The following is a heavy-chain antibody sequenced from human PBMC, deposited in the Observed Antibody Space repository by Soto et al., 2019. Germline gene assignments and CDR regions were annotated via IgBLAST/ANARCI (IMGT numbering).Heavy chain of an antibody. CDR1: VFTFGDYW. CDR2: MTGDGRTT. Sequence: GGSLRLSCAASVFTFGDYWMHWVRQPPGKGPEWVSRMTGDGRTTQYADSVKGRFTASRDNAKSTLYLQMNSLRAEDTAVYYCATAEVDYWGPGTLVTVSS. V-gene: IGHV3-74*03. J-gene: IGHJ4*02. CDR3: ATAEVDY.